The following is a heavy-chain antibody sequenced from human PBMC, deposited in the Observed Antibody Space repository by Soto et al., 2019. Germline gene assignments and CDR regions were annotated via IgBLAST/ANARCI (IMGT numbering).Heavy chain of an antibody. D-gene: IGHD6-13*01. CDR2: IWYDGSNK. V-gene: IGHV3-33*01. Sequence: GGSLRLSCAASGFTFSSYGMHWVRQAPGKGLEWVAVIWYDGSNKYYADSVKGRFTISRDNSKNTLYLQMNSLRAEDTAVYYCARDQYSSSWYPYFQHWGQGTLVTVSS. CDR1: GFTFSSYG. J-gene: IGHJ1*01. CDR3: ARDQYSSSWYPYFQH.